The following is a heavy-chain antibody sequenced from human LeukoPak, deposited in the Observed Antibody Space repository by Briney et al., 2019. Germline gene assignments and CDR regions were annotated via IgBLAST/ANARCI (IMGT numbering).Heavy chain of an antibody. CDR3: ARSNPNRNALDL. J-gene: IGHJ3*01. V-gene: IGHV3-30*04. D-gene: IGHD1-14*01. Sequence: SGGSLRLSCTASGFTFSNYAMHWVRQAPGKGLEWVAVISYDGRKEYYEDSVKGRFTIPRDNSKNTLFLQMDSLRGEDTALYYCARSNPNRNALDLWGQGTMVTISS. CDR2: ISYDGRKE. CDR1: GFTFSNYA.